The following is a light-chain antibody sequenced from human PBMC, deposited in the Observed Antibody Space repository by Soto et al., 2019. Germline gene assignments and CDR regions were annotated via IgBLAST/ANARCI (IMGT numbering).Light chain of an antibody. Sequence: HSVLTQPASVSGSPGQSIAISCTGTSSDIGAYAYVSWYQQHPGKIPKLIVFDVNYRPSGVSSRFSGSKSGNTASLTISGLQAEDEADYYCSSYTRSSSVIFGGGTKLTVL. V-gene: IGLV2-14*03. CDR3: SSYTRSSSVI. CDR1: SSDIGAYAY. J-gene: IGLJ2*01. CDR2: DVN.